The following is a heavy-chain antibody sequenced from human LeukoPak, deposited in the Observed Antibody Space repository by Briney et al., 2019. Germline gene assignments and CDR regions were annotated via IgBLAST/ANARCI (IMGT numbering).Heavy chain of an antibody. CDR3: AKKAFGYYYDSSGYYYDY. V-gene: IGHV3-23*01. CDR2: ISASGSST. D-gene: IGHD3-22*01. J-gene: IGHJ4*02. Sequence: PGGSLRLSCAASGFTFSTYAMSWVRQAPGKGLEWVSAISASGSSTYYADSVKGRFTISRDNSKNKLYLQVNSLRAEDTAVYYCAKKAFGYYYDSSGYYYDYWGQGTLVTVSS. CDR1: GFTFSTYA.